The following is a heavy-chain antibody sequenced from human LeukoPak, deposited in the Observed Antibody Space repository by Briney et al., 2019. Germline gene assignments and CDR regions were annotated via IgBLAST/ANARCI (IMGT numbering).Heavy chain of an antibody. J-gene: IGHJ4*02. CDR2: INTDGRIT. CDR3: ATSLLLWFGELTPS. D-gene: IGHD3-10*01. CDR1: GFSFRNYA. V-gene: IGHV3-64*02. Sequence: GGSLRLSCVASGFSFRNYAIHWVRQAPGKGLEYVSVINTDGRITYYADSVKGRFTISRDNSKNTLYLQMNSLRAEDTAVYYCATSLLLWFGELTPSWGQGTLVTVSS.